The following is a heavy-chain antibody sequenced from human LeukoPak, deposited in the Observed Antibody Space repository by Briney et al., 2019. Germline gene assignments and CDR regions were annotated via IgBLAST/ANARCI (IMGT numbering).Heavy chain of an antibody. V-gene: IGHV3-11*01. D-gene: IGHD6-13*01. J-gene: IGHJ4*02. Sequence: GGSLRLSCAAPGFTFSDYYMSWIRQAPGKGLGWVSYISSSGSTIYYADSVKGRFTISRDNAKNSLYLQMNSLRAEDTAVYYCAREGGIGSSWKRKPFKYFDYWGQGTLVTVSS. CDR2: ISSSGSTI. CDR1: GFTFSDYY. CDR3: AREGGIGSSWKRKPFKYFDY.